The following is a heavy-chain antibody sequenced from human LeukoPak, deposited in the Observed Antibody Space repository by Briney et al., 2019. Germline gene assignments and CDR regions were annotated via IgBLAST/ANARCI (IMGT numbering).Heavy chain of an antibody. D-gene: IGHD6-6*01. CDR3: ARQGTRLWGFLDY. V-gene: IGHV4-34*01. CDR2: ISHSGSA. J-gene: IGHJ4*02. CDR1: GDSFSGYY. Sequence: SETLCLTCAAYGDSFSGYYWSWIRQSPGKGLEWIGEISHSGSASYNASLKSRVIISADTSKNQFPLSLRSVTAADTAVYFCARQGTRLWGFLDYWGQGTLVAVSS.